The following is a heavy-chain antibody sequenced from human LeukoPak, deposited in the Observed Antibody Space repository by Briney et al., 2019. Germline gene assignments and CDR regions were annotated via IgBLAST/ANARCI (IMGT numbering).Heavy chain of an antibody. CDR3: ARVGSIAAAGTPDY. J-gene: IGHJ4*02. CDR2: IIPIFGTA. D-gene: IGHD6-13*01. CDR1: GGTFSSYA. V-gene: IGHV1-69*13. Sequence: SVKVSCKASGGTFSSYATSWVRQAPGQGLEWMGGIIPIFGTANYAQKFQGRVTITADESTSTAYMELSSLRSEDTAVYYCARVGSIAAAGTPDYWGQGTLVTVSS.